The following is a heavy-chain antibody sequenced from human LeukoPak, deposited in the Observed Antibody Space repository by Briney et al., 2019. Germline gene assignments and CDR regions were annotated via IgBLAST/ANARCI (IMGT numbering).Heavy chain of an antibody. V-gene: IGHV3-23*01. CDR1: GFTFSSYA. Sequence: GGSLILSCAASGFTFSSYAMSWVRQAPGKGLEWVSAISGSGGSTYYADSVKGRFTISRDNSKNTLYLQMNSLRAEDTAVYYCAKMGDFWSGYYSRRYDAFDIWGQGTMVTVSS. D-gene: IGHD3-3*01. CDR2: ISGSGGST. CDR3: AKMGDFWSGYYSRRYDAFDI. J-gene: IGHJ3*02.